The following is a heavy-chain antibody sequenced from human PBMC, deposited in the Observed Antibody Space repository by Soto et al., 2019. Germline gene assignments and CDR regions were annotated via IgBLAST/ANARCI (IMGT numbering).Heavy chain of an antibody. J-gene: IGHJ4*02. D-gene: IGHD6-13*01. V-gene: IGHV6-1*01. CDR2: TYYRSEWFN. Sequence: SQTLSLPCAISWDNVSSNSAAWNWIRQSPSRGLEWLGRTYYRSEWFNDYAISVKSRITINPDTSKNQFSLQLSSVTPEDTAVCYCARVPGIEANFDYLGQGTLVTVSS. CDR3: ARVPGIEANFDY. CDR1: WDNVSSNSAA.